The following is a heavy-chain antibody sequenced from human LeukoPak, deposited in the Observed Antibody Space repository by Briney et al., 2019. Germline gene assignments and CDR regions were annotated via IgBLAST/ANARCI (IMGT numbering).Heavy chain of an antibody. D-gene: IGHD5-12*01. J-gene: IGHJ4*02. CDR1: GLTFSGSG. CDR3: IRRYDEYGAPFDY. CDR2: IRSKANGYAT. V-gene: IGHV3-73*01. Sequence: PGGSLRLSCAASGLTFSGSGMHCVRQASGKGLEWVGRIRSKANGYATAYTASVKGRFTISRDDSKNTAYLRMNSLKSEDTAVYYCIRRYDEYGAPFDYWGQGTLITVSS.